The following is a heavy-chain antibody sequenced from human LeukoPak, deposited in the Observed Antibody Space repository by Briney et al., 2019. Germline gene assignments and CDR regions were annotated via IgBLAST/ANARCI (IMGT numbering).Heavy chain of an antibody. D-gene: IGHD3-16*01. CDR2: ITEDGSDK. CDR1: GFPFSTYY. J-gene: IGHJ6*02. V-gene: IGHV3-7*01. Sequence: GGSLRLSCAASGFPFSTYYMSWVRQAPGKGLEWVANITEDGSDKYYVDSVKGRFTVSRDNAKNSVFLQMNSLRDEDTGLYFCARAPLVVSRQYHYGLNVWGQGTTVTVSS. CDR3: ARAPLVVSRQYHYGLNV.